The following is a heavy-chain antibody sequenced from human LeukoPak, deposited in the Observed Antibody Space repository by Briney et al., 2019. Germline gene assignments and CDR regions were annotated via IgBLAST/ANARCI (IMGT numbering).Heavy chain of an antibody. CDR2: IKSKRDGGTT. CDR1: GFTFSNAW. D-gene: IGHD4-17*01. Sequence: PGGSLRLSCAVSGFTFSNAWMTWFRQAPGEGLEWVGRIKSKRDGGTTDYAAPGKGRFTISRDDSENTLYLQMNSLKTEDTAVYYCTADVPNDDGDYVPIDYWGQGTLVTVSS. J-gene: IGHJ4*02. V-gene: IGHV3-15*01. CDR3: TADVPNDDGDYVPIDY.